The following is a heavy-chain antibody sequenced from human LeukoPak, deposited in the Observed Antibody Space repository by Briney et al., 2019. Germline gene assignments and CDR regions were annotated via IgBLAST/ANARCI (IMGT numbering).Heavy chain of an antibody. CDR1: GFTFSDYY. Sequence: PGGSLRLSCAASGFTFSDYYMSWIRQAPGKGLEWVSYISSSGSTIYYADSVKGRFTISRDNAKNSMYLQMNSLRAEDTAVYYCASDAYDSSGYYHYWGQGTLVTVCS. J-gene: IGHJ4*02. CDR2: ISSSGSTI. D-gene: IGHD3-22*01. V-gene: IGHV3-11*01. CDR3: ASDAYDSSGYYHY.